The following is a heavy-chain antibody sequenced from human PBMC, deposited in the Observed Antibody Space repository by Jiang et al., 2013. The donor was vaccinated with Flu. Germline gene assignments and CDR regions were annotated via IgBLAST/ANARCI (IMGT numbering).Heavy chain of an antibody. D-gene: IGHD1-26*01. CDR3: ARDPSGSYSYFQH. CDR2: ISYDGSNK. CDR1: GFTFSSYA. V-gene: IGHV3-30*01. Sequence: VQLLESGGGVVQPGRSLRLSCAASGFTFSSYAMHWVRQAPGKGLEWVAVISYDGSNKYYADSVKGRFTISRDNSKNTLYLQMNSLRAEDTAVYYCARDPSGSYSYFQHWGQGTLVTVSS. J-gene: IGHJ1*01.